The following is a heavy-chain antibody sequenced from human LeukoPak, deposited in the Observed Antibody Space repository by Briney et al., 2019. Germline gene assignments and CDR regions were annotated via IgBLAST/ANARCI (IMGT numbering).Heavy chain of an antibody. CDR3: ARSRRDGYNYVTVAPMDV. J-gene: IGHJ6*03. D-gene: IGHD5-24*01. V-gene: IGHV4-34*01. Sequence: PSETLSLTCAVYGGSFSGYYWSWIRQPPGKGLEWIGEINHSGSTNYNPSLKSRVTISVDTSKNQFSLKLSSVTAADTAVYYCARSRRDGYNYVTVAPMDVWGKGTTVTVSS. CDR2: INHSGST. CDR1: GGSFSGYY.